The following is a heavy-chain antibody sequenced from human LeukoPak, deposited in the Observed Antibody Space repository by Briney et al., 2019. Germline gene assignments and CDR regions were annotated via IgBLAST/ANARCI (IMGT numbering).Heavy chain of an antibody. CDR1: GYTFTSYY. CDR2: INPTGGST. J-gene: IGHJ4*02. D-gene: IGHD5-24*01. CDR3: ARRDGYNYPPDY. V-gene: IGHV1-46*01. Sequence: ASVKVSCKASGYTFTSYYMHWVRQAPGQGLEWMGLINPTGGSTGYAQKFQGRVTMTRDMSTSTDYMELSSLRSDDTAVYYCARRDGYNYPPDYWGQGTLVTVSS.